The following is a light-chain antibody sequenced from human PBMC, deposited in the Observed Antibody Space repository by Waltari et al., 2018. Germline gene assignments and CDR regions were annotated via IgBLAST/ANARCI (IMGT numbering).Light chain of an antibody. J-gene: IGLJ1*01. CDR2: EVS. CDR1: SSDVGAYKY. Sequence: QSALTQPPSASGSPGQSVTISCTGTSSDVGAYKYVSWSQQHPDKAPKLIIFEVSKRPSGVPDRFSGSKSGNTASLTVSGLQADDEADYYCSSYAGSINFYVFGTGTKVSVL. CDR3: SSYAGSINFYV. V-gene: IGLV2-8*01.